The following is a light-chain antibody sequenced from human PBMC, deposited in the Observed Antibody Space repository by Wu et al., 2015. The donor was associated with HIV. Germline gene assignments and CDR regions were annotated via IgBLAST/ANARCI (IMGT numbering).Light chain of an antibody. CDR1: HDISNN. V-gene: IGKV1-33*01. CDR2: GAS. J-gene: IGKJ4*01. CDR3: QHCDHLPT. Sequence: DIQMTQSPSSLSASVGDRVTISCQASHDISNNLNWYQQKPGKAPKLLIYGASNLETGVPSKFSGSASGRDFTFTISSLQPEDIATYYCQHCDHLPTFGGGTKVEIK.